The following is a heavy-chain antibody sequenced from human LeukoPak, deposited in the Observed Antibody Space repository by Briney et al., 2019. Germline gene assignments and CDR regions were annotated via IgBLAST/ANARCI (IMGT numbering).Heavy chain of an antibody. V-gene: IGHV4-39*01. Sequence: SETPSLTCTVSGGSISSSSYYWGWIRQPPGKGMEWIGSIYDSGSTYYNPSLKSRVIISVDTSKNQFSLKLSSVTAADTAVYYCARSNWNDVRGYFDYLGQGTLVTVSS. J-gene: IGHJ4*02. CDR2: IYDSGST. CDR3: ARSNWNDVRGYFDY. D-gene: IGHD1-1*01. CDR1: GGSISSSSYY.